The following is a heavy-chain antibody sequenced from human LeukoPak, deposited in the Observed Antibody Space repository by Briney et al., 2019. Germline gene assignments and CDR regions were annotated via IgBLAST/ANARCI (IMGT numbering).Heavy chain of an antibody. V-gene: IGHV3-30*02. D-gene: IGHD3-22*01. J-gene: IGHJ4*02. CDR3: TKDRGQYYDGSGYSDY. Sequence: PGGSLRLSCAASGFTFSSYGMHWIRQAPGEGLEWVAFIRFDGSNKYYADSVKGRFTISRDNSKNTLYLQMNSLRAEDTAVFYCTKDRGQYYDGSGYSDYWGQGTLVSVSS. CDR1: GFTFSSYG. CDR2: IRFDGSNK.